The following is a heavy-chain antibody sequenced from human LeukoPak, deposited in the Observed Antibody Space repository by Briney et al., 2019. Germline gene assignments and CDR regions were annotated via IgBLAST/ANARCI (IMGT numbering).Heavy chain of an antibody. D-gene: IGHD1-26*01. V-gene: IGHV3-30*18. CDR2: ISYDGSNK. CDR3: ANDIGNLGMGGFDI. Sequence: SGGSLRLSCAASGFTFSSYGMHWVRQAPGKGLEWVAVISYDGSNKYYADSVKGRFTISRDNSNNTVYLEMNSMRPEVTAVYYCANDIGNLGMGGFDIWGQGTIVTVSS. CDR1: GFTFSSYG. J-gene: IGHJ3*02.